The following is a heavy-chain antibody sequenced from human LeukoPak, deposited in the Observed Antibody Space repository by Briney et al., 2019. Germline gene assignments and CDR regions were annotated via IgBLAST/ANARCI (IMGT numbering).Heavy chain of an antibody. CDR1: GFTVSGNY. D-gene: IGHD5-18*01. CDR2: IYSDGST. J-gene: IGHJ4*02. Sequence: GGSLRLSCAASGFTVSGNYMSWVRQAPGKGLAWGSVIYSDGSTYYADSVKGRFTISRDSSKNTLYLQMNSLRAEDTAVYYCASYQRGYSYTYWGQGTLVTVSS. CDR3: ASYQRGYSYTY. V-gene: IGHV3-53*01.